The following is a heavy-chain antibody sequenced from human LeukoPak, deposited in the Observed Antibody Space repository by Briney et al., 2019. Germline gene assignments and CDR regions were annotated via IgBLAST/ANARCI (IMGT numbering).Heavy chain of an antibody. CDR1: GFTFSSYA. V-gene: IGHV3-23*01. J-gene: IGHJ4*02. Sequence: GGSLRLSCAAPGFTFSSYAMSWVRQAPGKGLEWVSSISGSGAKTYYADSVKGRFTISRDNSKNTLYLQMNSLRAEDTAVYYCAKSRDYTDYVYYLDYWGRGTLLTVSS. CDR3: AKSRDYTDYVYYLDY. D-gene: IGHD4-11*01. CDR2: ISGSGAKT.